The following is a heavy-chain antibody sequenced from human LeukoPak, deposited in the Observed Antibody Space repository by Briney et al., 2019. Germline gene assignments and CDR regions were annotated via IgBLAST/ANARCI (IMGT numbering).Heavy chain of an antibody. CDR2: IDWDDDK. CDR3: ARIAVSSGYSSSSYPLYYFDY. J-gene: IGHJ4*02. CDR1: GFSLSTSGMC. Sequence: ESGPTLVNPTQTLTLTCTLSGFSLSTSGMCVSWIRQPPGKALEWLARIDWDDDKYYSTSLKTRLTISKDTSKNQVVLTMTNMDPVDTATYYCARIAVSSGYSSSSYPLYYFDYWGQGTLVTVSS. V-gene: IGHV2-70*11. D-gene: IGHD6-13*01.